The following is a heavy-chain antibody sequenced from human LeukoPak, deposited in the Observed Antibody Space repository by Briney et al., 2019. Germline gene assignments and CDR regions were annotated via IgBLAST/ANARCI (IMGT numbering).Heavy chain of an antibody. Sequence: PLETLSLSCTVSGGSISSGDYYWSWIRQPPGKGRVWSGYIYYSGSTYSNPPLKSRETISVDTPKNQFSLKLSSGTAADTAVYDCARGEISGYAYYFDYWGQGTLVTVSS. V-gene: IGHV4-30-4*08. CDR1: GGSISSGDYY. J-gene: IGHJ4*02. CDR3: ARGEISGYAYYFDY. D-gene: IGHD6-25*01. CDR2: IYYSGST.